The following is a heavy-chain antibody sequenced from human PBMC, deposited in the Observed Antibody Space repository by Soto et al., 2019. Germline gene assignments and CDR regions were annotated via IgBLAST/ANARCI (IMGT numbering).Heavy chain of an antibody. D-gene: IGHD1-1*01. Sequence: GGSLRLSCAASGFTFSSYGMHWVRQAPGKGLEWVAVISYDGSNKYYADSVKGRFTISRDNSKNTLYLQMNSLRAEDTAVYYCAKDRVNWNDPFDYWGQGTLVTVSS. J-gene: IGHJ4*02. CDR3: AKDRVNWNDPFDY. V-gene: IGHV3-30*18. CDR2: ISYDGSNK. CDR1: GFTFSSYG.